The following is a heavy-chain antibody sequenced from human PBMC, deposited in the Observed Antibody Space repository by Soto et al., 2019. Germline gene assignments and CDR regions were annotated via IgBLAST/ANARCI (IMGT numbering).Heavy chain of an antibody. J-gene: IGHJ4*02. V-gene: IGHV1-69*13. CDR2: IIPIFGTA. CDR1: GGTFSSYA. CDR3: ARGLLTYYYDSSGYYLDY. D-gene: IGHD3-22*01. Sequence: GASVKVSCKASGGTFSSYAISWVRQAPGQGLEWMGGIIPIFGTANYAQKFQGRVTITADESTSTAYMELSSLRSEDTAVYYCARGLLTYYYDSSGYYLDYWGQGTLVTVSS.